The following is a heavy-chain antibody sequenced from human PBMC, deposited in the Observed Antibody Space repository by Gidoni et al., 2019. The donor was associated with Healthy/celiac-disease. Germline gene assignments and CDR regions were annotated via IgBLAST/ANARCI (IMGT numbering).Heavy chain of an antibody. CDR1: GFTFGYSG. V-gene: IGHV3-30*02. Sequence: QVPLVESGGGVVQPGGSLSRSCAGAGFTFGYSGMHWVRQVPGRGLEWGAFIRYDGSKKYYSDAVKGRFTICRDNSKNTLYLQMNSLRAEDTALYYCAKDLRVRINWFDPWGQGTLVTVSS. CDR2: IRYDGSKK. J-gene: IGHJ5*02. CDR3: AKDLRVRINWFDP.